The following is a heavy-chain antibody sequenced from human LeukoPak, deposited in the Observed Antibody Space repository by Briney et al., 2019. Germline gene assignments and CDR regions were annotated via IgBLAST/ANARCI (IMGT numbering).Heavy chain of an antibody. D-gene: IGHD3-22*01. Sequence: GGSLRLSCAASRFTFSSYWMTWVRQAPGKGLEWVANIKQDGSEKYYVDSVKGRFTISRDNAKNSLYLQMNSLRAEDTAVYYCARDLYYDSTQPLGYWGQGTLVTVSS. CDR3: ARDLYYDSTQPLGY. V-gene: IGHV3-7*01. J-gene: IGHJ4*02. CDR1: RFTFSSYW. CDR2: IKQDGSEK.